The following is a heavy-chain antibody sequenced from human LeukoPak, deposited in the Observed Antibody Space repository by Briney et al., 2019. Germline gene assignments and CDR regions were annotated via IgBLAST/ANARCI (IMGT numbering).Heavy chain of an antibody. CDR1: GGSFSSHY. Sequence: SETPSLTCTVSGGSFSSHYWSWIRQPPGKGLEWIGYIYYSGSTNYNPSLKSRVTISVDTSKNQFSLKLSSVTAADTAVYYCARAYSSSWYYYYYYMDVWGKGTTVTVSS. J-gene: IGHJ6*03. V-gene: IGHV4-59*11. D-gene: IGHD6-13*01. CDR2: IYYSGST. CDR3: ARAYSSSWYYYYYYMDV.